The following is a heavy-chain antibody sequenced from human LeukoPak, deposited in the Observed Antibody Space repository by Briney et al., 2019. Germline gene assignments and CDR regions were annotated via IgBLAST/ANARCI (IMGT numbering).Heavy chain of an antibody. Sequence: GGSLRLSCAASGFTFSSSAMSWVRQAPGKGLEWVSAISNNGGYTYYADSVQGRFTISRDNSKNTLCLQMNSLRAEDTAVYYCAKQLGYCSDGSCYFPYWGQGTLVTVSS. D-gene: IGHD2-15*01. V-gene: IGHV3-23*01. CDR3: AKQLGYCSDGSCYFPY. J-gene: IGHJ4*02. CDR2: ISNNGGYT. CDR1: GFTFSSSA.